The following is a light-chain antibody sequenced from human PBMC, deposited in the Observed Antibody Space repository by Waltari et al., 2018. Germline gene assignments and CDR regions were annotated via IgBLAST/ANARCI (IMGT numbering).Light chain of an antibody. CDR3: ASFAGSNTL. V-gene: IGLV2-8*01. CDR2: QVS. Sequence: QSALTQPPSASGSPGQSVTISCTGTSTDVGVYNFVSLYQQHPGKAPKLLIFQVSERPAGVPDRFSGSKSGYTASLTVSGLQAEDEADYFCASFAGSNTLFGGGTKLTVL. J-gene: IGLJ2*01. CDR1: STDVGVYNF.